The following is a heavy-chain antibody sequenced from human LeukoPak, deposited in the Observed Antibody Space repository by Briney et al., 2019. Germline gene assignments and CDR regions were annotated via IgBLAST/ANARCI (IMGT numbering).Heavy chain of an antibody. V-gene: IGHV1-46*01. CDR2: INPSGGST. CDR1: GYTFTSSY. CDR3: GRAAGRVDY. Sequence: VASVELSCKASGYTFTSSYMHWVRQAPGQGLEWMGIINPSGGSTTYEQKFQGRHTTTRDTSTSTVYMELSSLSSEDTAVYYSGRAAGRVDYWGQGTLVTVSS. J-gene: IGHJ4*02. D-gene: IGHD3-10*01.